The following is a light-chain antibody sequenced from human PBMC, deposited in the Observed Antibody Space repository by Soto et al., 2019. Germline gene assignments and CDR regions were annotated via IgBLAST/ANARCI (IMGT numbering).Light chain of an antibody. Sequence: EIVMTDSPATLSVSPGERATLSCRASQSVSNNLAWYQQKPGQAPRLLIYGASTRATAIPARFSGSGSGTEFTLTISSLQSEDFAVYFCQQYDNWPYTFGQGTKVDIK. CDR3: QQYDNWPYT. CDR2: GAS. V-gene: IGKV3-15*01. CDR1: QSVSNN. J-gene: IGKJ2*01.